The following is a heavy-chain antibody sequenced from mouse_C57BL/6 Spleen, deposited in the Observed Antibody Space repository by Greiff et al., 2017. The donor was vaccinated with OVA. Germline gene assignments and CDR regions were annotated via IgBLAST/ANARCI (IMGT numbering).Heavy chain of an antibody. CDR1: GFTFSSYG. CDR2: ISSGGSYT. CDR3: ARRGDYDCFAY. J-gene: IGHJ3*01. D-gene: IGHD2-4*01. Sequence: EVNVVESGGDLVKPGGSLKLSCAASGFTFSSYGMSWVRQTPDKRLEWVATISSGGSYTYYPDSVKGRFTISRDNAKNTLYLQMSSLKSEDTAMYYCARRGDYDCFAYWGQGTLVTVSA. V-gene: IGHV5-6*02.